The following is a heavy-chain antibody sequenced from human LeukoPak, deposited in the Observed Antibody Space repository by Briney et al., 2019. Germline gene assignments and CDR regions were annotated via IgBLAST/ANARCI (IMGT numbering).Heavy chain of an antibody. V-gene: IGHV3-30*04. J-gene: IGHJ4*02. D-gene: IGHD1-14*01. CDR3: ARARYGY. Sequence: PGRSLRLSCAASGFTFSSYAVHWVRQAPGKGLEWVAVISYDGSNKYYADSVKGRFTISRDNSKNTLYLQMNSLRAEDTAVYYCARARYGYWGQGTLVTVSS. CDR1: GFTFSSYA. CDR2: ISYDGSNK.